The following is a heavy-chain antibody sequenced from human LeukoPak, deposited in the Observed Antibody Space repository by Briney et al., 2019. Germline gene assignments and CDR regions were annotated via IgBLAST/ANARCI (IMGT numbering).Heavy chain of an antibody. D-gene: IGHD6-19*01. V-gene: IGHV3-23*01. J-gene: IGHJ4*02. CDR3: AKDGISGWYGNHFDF. Sequence: PGGSLRLPCAASGFTFSSYAMNWVRQAPGKGLEWVSTIRGSGDITYYADSVKGRFTISRDNSKNTLYLQISSLRAEDTAIYYCAKDGISGWYGNHFDFWGQGILVTGSS. CDR2: IRGSGDIT. CDR1: GFTFSSYA.